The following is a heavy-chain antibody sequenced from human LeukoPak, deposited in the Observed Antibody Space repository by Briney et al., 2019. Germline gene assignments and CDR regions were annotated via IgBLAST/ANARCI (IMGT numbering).Heavy chain of an antibody. D-gene: IGHD2-2*01. V-gene: IGHV4-59*01. J-gene: IGHJ6*03. CDR1: GGSISSYY. CDR3: ARDIVVVPAATDYYYYMDV. Sequence: SETLSLTCTVSGGSISSYYWSWIRQPPGKGLEGIGDIYYSGSTDDNPSIKRRVTVSVYTSQNQFSLPLSSVTAADKAVYYCARDIVVVPAATDYYYYMDVWGKGTTVTVSS. CDR2: IYYSGST.